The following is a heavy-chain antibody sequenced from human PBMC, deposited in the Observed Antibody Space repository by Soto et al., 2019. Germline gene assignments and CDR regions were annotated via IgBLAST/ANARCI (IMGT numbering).Heavy chain of an antibody. J-gene: IGHJ6*02. CDR2: IIPIFGTA. D-gene: IGHD1-26*01. CDR3: ARDPPSGSYYDGGYYYYGMDV. CDR1: GGTFSSYA. Sequence: QVQLVQSGAEVKKPGSSVKVSCKASGGTFSSYAISWVRQAPGQGLEWMGGIIPIFGTANYAQKFQGRVTITADESTRTASMELIRLRSEDTAVYYCARDPPSGSYYDGGYYYYGMDVWGQGTTVTVSS. V-gene: IGHV1-69*01.